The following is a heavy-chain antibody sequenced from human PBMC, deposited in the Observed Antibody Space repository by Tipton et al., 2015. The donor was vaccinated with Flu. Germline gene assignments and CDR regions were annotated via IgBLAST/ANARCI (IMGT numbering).Heavy chain of an antibody. V-gene: IGHV4-34*01. CDR2: INHSGST. D-gene: IGHD2-15*01. CDR1: GGSFSGYY. Sequence: TLSLTCAVYGGSFSGYYWSWIRQPPGKGLEWIGEINHSGSTNYYPSLKSRVTISVDTSKNQFSLKLSSVTAADTAVYYCARRKAAKAAFDIWGQGTMVTVSS. J-gene: IGHJ3*02. CDR3: ARRKAAKAAFDI.